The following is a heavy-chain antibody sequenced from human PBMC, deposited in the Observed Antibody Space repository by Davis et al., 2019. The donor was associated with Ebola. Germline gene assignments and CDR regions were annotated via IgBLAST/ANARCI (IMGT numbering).Heavy chain of an antibody. CDR3: ARGVIAARLHVNGMDV. D-gene: IGHD6-6*01. CDR2: IIPILGIA. V-gene: IGHV1-69*04. J-gene: IGHJ6*02. CDR1: GGTFSSYA. Sequence: SVKVSCKASGGTFSSYAISWVRQAPGQGLEWMGRIIPILGIANYAQKFQGRVTITADKSTSTAYTELSSLRSEDTAVYYCARGVIAARLHVNGMDVWGQGTTVTVSS.